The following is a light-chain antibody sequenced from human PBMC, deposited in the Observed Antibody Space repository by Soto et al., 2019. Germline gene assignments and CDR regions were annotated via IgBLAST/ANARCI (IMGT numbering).Light chain of an antibody. CDR3: QHRAGWPPALT. Sequence: VMTQSPATLSVSPGERATLSCRASQSISDTLAWYQQKPGQAPRLLIYDASNRATGIPARFSGSGSGTDFTLTISSLEPEDFAVYFCQHRAGWPPALTFGGGTKVDIK. CDR2: DAS. J-gene: IGKJ4*01. V-gene: IGKV3-11*01. CDR1: QSISDT.